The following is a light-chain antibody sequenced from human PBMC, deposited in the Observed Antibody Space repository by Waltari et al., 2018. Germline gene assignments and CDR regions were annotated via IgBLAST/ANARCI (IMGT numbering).Light chain of an antibody. Sequence: IQLTQSPPSLPASVGDKITITCRASQGVSTYLAWLQQKPGRAPKVLIFEASTLQSGVPSRFSGRGSGTDFTLTISGLQPEDFATYYCQQFHDYPWTFGQGTKVEIK. CDR2: EAS. J-gene: IGKJ1*01. V-gene: IGKV1-9*01. CDR3: QQFHDYPWT. CDR1: QGVSTY.